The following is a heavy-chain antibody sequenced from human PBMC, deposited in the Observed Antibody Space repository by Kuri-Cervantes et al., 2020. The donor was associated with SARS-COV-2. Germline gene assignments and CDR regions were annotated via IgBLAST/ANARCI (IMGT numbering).Heavy chain of an antibody. Sequence: GESLKISCAASGFTFSSYNMNWVRQAPGKGLEWVSSISSSSSYIYYADSVKGRFTISRDNAKNSLYLQMNSLRAEDTAVYYCARGGSTDYDFWSGYYRGWNWFDPWGQGTLVTVSS. CDR3: ARGGSTDYDFWSGYYRGWNWFDP. CDR1: GFTFSSYN. CDR2: ISSSSSYI. V-gene: IGHV3-21*01. D-gene: IGHD3-3*01. J-gene: IGHJ5*02.